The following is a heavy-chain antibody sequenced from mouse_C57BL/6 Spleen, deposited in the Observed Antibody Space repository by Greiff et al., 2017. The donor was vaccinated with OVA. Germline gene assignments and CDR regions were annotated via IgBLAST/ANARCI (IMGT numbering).Heavy chain of an antibody. CDR3: AREQKLFFDY. D-gene: IGHD4-1*01. V-gene: IGHV1-76*01. Sequence: VQLQQSGAELVRPGASVKLSCKASGYTFTDYYINWVKQRPGQGLEWIARIYPGSGNTYYNEKFKGKATLTAEKSSSTAYMQLSSLTSEDSAVYFCAREQKLFFDYWGQGTTLTVSS. CDR2: IYPGSGNT. CDR1: GYTFTDYY. J-gene: IGHJ2*01.